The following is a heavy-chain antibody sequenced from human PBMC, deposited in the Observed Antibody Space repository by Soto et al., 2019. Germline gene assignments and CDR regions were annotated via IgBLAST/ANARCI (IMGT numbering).Heavy chain of an antibody. Sequence: PGGSLRLSCSASGFTFNNFAIHLIRQPPCKGLEWVAVISYAGTNKYYADSVKGRFTMSRDDSENTVYLQMNSLRVEDTAVYFCARDRGSGLRDFDYWGQGTLVTVSS. J-gene: IGHJ4*02. CDR2: ISYAGTNK. CDR3: ARDRGSGLRDFDY. D-gene: IGHD6-19*01. CDR1: GFTFNNFA. V-gene: IGHV3-30-3*01.